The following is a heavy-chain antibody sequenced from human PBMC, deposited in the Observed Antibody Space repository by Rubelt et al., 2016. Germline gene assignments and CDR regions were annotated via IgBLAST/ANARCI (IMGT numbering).Heavy chain of an antibody. D-gene: IGHD3-3*01. Sequence: QVQLVQSGAEVKKPASSVKVSCKASGYTFTSYDINWVRQATGQGLEWMGWMNPNSGNTGYAQKFQGRVTWTRNTSISTAYMELSSLGFEDTAVYYCARMVNDFWSGYHNWFDPWGQGTLVTVSS. CDR1: GYTFTSYD. CDR3: ARMVNDFWSGYHNWFDP. V-gene: IGHV1-8*01. CDR2: MNPNSGNT. J-gene: IGHJ5*02.